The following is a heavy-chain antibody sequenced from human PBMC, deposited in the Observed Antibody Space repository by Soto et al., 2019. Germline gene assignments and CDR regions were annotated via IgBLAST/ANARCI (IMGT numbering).Heavy chain of an antibody. Sequence: EVQLVETGGGLIQPGGSLRLSCAASGVTVSNNYMSWVRQAPGKGLEWVSVIFSGGITDYADSVKGRFTISRDNSKNTLYLQMNSVRAEDTAVYYCAVGEPFDFWGQGTMLPVSS. CDR2: IFSGGIT. CDR1: GVTVSNNY. D-gene: IGHD1-26*01. J-gene: IGHJ3*01. V-gene: IGHV3-53*02. CDR3: AVGEPFDF.